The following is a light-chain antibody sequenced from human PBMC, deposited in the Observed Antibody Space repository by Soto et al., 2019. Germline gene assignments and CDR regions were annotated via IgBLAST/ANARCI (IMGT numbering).Light chain of an antibody. CDR2: DVS. CDR3: SSYTTSNTRQIV. V-gene: IGLV2-14*03. Sequence: QSALTQPASVSGSPGQSITISCTGTSSDVGGYNYVSWYQHHPGKAPKLMIFDVSNRPSGVSKRFSGSKSGNTASLTISGLQPEDEADYYCSSYTTSNTRQIVFGTGTKVTVL. J-gene: IGLJ1*01. CDR1: SSDVGGYNY.